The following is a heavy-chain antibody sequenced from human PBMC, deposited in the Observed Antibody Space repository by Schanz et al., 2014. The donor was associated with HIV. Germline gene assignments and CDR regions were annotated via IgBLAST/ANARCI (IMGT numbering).Heavy chain of an antibody. Sequence: QVQLQESGPGLVKPSETLSLTCTVSGGSVSSGSYYWSWIRQPPGKGLEWIGYIYYSGSTSYNPSRKRGVPISVDTSKNPFSLKLSSVTAAATAVYYCARGQSFDFWSGYRVGSFDYWGQGTLVTVSS. CDR3: ARGQSFDFWSGYRVGSFDY. V-gene: IGHV4-61*01. CDR1: GGSVSSGSYY. J-gene: IGHJ4*02. D-gene: IGHD3-3*01. CDR2: IYYSGST.